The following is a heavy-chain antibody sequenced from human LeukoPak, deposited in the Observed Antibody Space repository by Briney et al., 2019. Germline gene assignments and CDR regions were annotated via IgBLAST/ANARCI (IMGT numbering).Heavy chain of an antibody. CDR3: ARAGGRVDY. V-gene: IGHV4-61*02. CDR1: GGSISSGSYY. Sequence: TLSLTCTVSGGSISSGSYYWSWIRQPAGKGLEWIGRIYTSGSTNYNPSLKSRVTISVDTSKNQFSLKLSSVTAADTAVYYCARAGGRVDYWGQGTLVTVSS. CDR2: IYTSGST. J-gene: IGHJ4*02. D-gene: IGHD4-23*01.